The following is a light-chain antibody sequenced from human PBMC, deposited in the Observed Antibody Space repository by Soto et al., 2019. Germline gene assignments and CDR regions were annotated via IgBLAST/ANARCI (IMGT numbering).Light chain of an antibody. CDR2: EVS. Sequence: QSALTQPASVSGSPGQSITISCTGTSSDVGGYNYVSWYQQYPGKAPKLIIYEVSNRPSGVSYRFSGSKSGNTASLTISGLQGEDQADYYCNSYSSSSTVVFGGGTKLTVL. V-gene: IGLV2-14*01. CDR3: NSYSSSSTVV. J-gene: IGLJ2*01. CDR1: SSDVGGYNY.